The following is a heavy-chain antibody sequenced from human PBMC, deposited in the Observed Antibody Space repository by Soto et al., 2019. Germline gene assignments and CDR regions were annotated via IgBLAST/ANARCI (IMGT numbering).Heavy chain of an antibody. CDR1: GGSMLSYY. CDR3: ARRIVATETFDY. J-gene: IGHJ4*02. CDR2: IYYAGST. Sequence: QVRLQESGPGLVKPSETLSLTCTVSGGSMLSYYWSWIRQPPGRGLEWIGFIYYAGSTKYNPSLNGRVTISVDTSKNQSSLTVTSVTAADTAVYYCARRIVATETFDYWGQGTLVTVSS. V-gene: IGHV4-59*08. D-gene: IGHD5-12*01.